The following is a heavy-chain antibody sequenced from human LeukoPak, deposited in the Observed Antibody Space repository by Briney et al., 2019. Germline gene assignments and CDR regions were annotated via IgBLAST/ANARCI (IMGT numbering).Heavy chain of an antibody. CDR3: ARDKEFGLSVEMATIGDY. J-gene: IGHJ4*02. Sequence: RASVKVSCKASGYTFTGYYMHWVRQAPGQGLEWMGWINPNSGGTNYAQKFQGWVTMTRDTSISTAYMELSSLRSEDTAVYYCARDKEFGLSVEMATIGDYWGQGTLVTVSS. CDR2: INPNSGGT. D-gene: IGHD5-24*01. V-gene: IGHV1-2*04. CDR1: GYTFTGYY.